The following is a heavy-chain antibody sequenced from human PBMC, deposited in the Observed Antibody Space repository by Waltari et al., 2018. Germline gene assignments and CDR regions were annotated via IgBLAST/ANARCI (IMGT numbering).Heavy chain of an antibody. CDR3: TRDGYGGA. J-gene: IGHJ4*02. Sequence: QVQLQESGPGLVKPSETLSLTCTVSGGSISSHYWSWIRQPPGKGLEWIGYIYYSGSTNYNPSLKSRVTISVDTSKNQFSLKLSSVTAADTAVYYCTRDGYGGAWGQGTLVTVSS. D-gene: IGHD4-17*01. CDR2: IYYSGST. V-gene: IGHV4-59*11. CDR1: GGSISSHY.